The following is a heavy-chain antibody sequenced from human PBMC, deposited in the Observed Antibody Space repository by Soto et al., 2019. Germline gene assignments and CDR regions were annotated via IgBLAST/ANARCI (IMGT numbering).Heavy chain of an antibody. CDR1: XXXXTSYG. V-gene: IGHV1-18*01. J-gene: IGHJ6*01. D-gene: IGHD1-26*01. CDR3: ARGNAGNYYYYGMDV. Sequence: QVQLVQSXXXXKKXXXXVXVSCXXXXXXXTSYGISWVRQAPGQGLEWMGWISAYNGNTNYAQKLQGRVTMTTDTSTSTAYMELRSLRSDDTAVYYCARGNAGNYYYYGMDVW. CDR2: ISAYNGNT.